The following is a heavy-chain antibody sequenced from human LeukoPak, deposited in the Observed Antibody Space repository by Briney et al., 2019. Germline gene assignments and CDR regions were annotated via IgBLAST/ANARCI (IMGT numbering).Heavy chain of an antibody. J-gene: IGHJ4*02. CDR1: GFTVSSNY. CDR3: ATTVTTWGVFDY. V-gene: IGHV3-53*01. CDR2: IYSGGST. Sequence: GGSLRLSCAASGFTVSSNYMSWVRQAPGKGLEWVSVIYSGGSTYYADSVKGRFTISRDNSKNTLYLQMNSQRAEDTAVYYCATTVTTWGVFDYWGQGTLVTVSS. D-gene: IGHD4-17*01.